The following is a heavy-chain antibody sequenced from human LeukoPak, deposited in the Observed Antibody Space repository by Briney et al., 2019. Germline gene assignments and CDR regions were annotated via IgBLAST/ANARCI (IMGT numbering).Heavy chain of an antibody. V-gene: IGHV4-59*08. CDR2: IYYSGST. J-gene: IGHJ2*01. CDR1: GGSISSYY. CDR3: ARHPGYSSSWYHYWYFDL. Sequence: PSETLSLTCTVSGGSISSYYWSWIRQPPGKGLEWIGYIYYSGSTNYNPSLKSRVTISVDTSKNQFSLKLSSVTAADTAVYYCARHPGYSSSWYHYWYFDLWGRGTLVTVSS. D-gene: IGHD6-13*01.